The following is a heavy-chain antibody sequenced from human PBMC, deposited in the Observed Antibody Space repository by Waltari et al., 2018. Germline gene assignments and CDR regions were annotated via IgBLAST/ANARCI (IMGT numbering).Heavy chain of an antibody. CDR2: IPYDEANK. CDR1: GLPLPPYG. J-gene: IGHJ6*02. Sequence: QVRLVESGGGVVQPGGSLNLPCAASGLPLPPYGINWVRQTPGKGLEWVALIPYDEANKYYADSVKGRFTISRDISRNTLYLQMNRLRPEDTAVYYCARGFSNGYGQAVDVWGQGTTVTVSS. D-gene: IGHD6-19*01. CDR3: ARGFSNGYGQAVDV. V-gene: IGHV3-30*02.